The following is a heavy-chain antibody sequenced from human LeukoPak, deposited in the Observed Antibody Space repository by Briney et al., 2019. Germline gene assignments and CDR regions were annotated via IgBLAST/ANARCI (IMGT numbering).Heavy chain of an antibody. J-gene: IGHJ4*02. CDR3: ARDHYGSGTFDY. CDR2: IYYSGST. Sequence: SETLSLTCTVSGGSISSYYWSWIRQPPGKGLEWIGYIYYSGSTNYNPSLKSRVTISVDTSKNQFSLKLSSVTAADTAVYYCARDHYGSGTFDYWGQGTLVTVSS. D-gene: IGHD3-10*01. V-gene: IGHV4-59*01. CDR1: GGSISSYY.